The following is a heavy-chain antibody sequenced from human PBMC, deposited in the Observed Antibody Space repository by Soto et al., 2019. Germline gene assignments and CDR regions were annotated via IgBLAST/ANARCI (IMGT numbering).Heavy chain of an antibody. J-gene: IGHJ5*02. CDR1: GFTFSSYS. D-gene: IGHD6-13*01. V-gene: IGHV3-48*01. Sequence: PGGSLRLSCAAPGFTFSSYSMNWVRQAPGKGLEWVSYISSSSSTIYYADSVKGRFTISRDNAKNSLYLQMNSPRAEDTAVYYCARHPERIAQIGWFDPWGQGT. CDR3: ARHPERIAQIGWFDP. CDR2: ISSSSSTI.